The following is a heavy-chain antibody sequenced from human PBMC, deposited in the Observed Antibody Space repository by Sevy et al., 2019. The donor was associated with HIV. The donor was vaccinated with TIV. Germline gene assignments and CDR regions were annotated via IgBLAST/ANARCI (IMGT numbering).Heavy chain of an antibody. CDR3: VKDSIFYDSSSGYRPFYYYGMDV. CDR1: GFTFSGSA. CDR2: ISSSGSSG. Sequence: GGSLRLSCSASGFTFSGSALHWVRQAPGKGLEYVSVISSSGSSGYYAESVRGRFTISRDNSKNTLYLQMRSLRAEDTAVYYCVKDSIFYDSSSGYRPFYYYGMDVWGQGTSVTVSS. V-gene: IGHV3-64D*09. D-gene: IGHD3-3*01. J-gene: IGHJ6*02.